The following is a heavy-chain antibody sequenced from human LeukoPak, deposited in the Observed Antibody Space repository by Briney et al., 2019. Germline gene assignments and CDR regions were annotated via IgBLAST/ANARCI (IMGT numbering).Heavy chain of an antibody. CDR1: GVTLSTYA. CDR3: AKDLYSNYGPADY. J-gene: IGHJ4*02. CDR2: ISSSGGGVNT. Sequence: PGGSLRLSCAASGVTLSTYATSWARQAPGKGLEWVSGISSSGGGVNTHYADSVGGRFTISRDNSKNTLFLQMNSLRDEDTAVYYCAKDLYSNYGPADYWGQGNLVTVSS. V-gene: IGHV3-23*01. D-gene: IGHD4-11*01.